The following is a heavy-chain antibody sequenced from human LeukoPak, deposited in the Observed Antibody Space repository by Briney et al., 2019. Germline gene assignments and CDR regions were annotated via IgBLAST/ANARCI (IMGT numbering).Heavy chain of an antibody. J-gene: IGHJ4*02. CDR2: INEDGGEE. V-gene: IGHV3-7*01. CDR3: ARVRSGRGRAAILY. D-gene: IGHD3-10*01. CDR1: GFIFSAYW. Sequence: GGSLRLSCVGSGFIFSAYWMAWVRQAPGKGPEWVANINEDGGEERYVDSVRGRFTISRDNAKNSLYLQMNSLRAEDTAVYYCARVRSGRGRAAILYWGQGTLVTVSS.